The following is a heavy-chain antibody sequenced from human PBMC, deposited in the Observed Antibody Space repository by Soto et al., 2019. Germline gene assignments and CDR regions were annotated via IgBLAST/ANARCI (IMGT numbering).Heavy chain of an antibody. J-gene: IGHJ6*02. CDR3: AKQQGPGTPYYYAMDV. V-gene: IGHV3-23*01. Sequence: PGGSLSLSCAASGFTFSSYAMTWVRQAPGKGLEWVSTLSGSGGSTYYAASVKGRFTISRDNSKDTLYLEMNSLRGEDTAVYFCAKQQGPGTPYYYAMDVWGQGTAVTVSS. CDR1: GFTFSSYA. D-gene: IGHD1-1*01. CDR2: LSGSGGST.